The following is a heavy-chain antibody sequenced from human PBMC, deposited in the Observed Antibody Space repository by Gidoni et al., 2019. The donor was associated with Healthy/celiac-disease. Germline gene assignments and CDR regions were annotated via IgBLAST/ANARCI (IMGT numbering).Heavy chain of an antibody. V-gene: IGHV3-33*01. D-gene: IGHD3-10*01. Sequence: QVQLVESGGGVVQPGRSLRLSCAASGFTFSSYGMHWVRQAPGKGLGWVAVIWYDGSNKYYADSVKGRFTISRDNSKNTLYLQMNSLRAEDTAVYYCARDYGSGSYHYYYGMDVWGQGTTVTVSS. CDR1: GFTFSSYG. CDR2: IWYDGSNK. CDR3: ARDYGSGSYHYYYGMDV. J-gene: IGHJ6*02.